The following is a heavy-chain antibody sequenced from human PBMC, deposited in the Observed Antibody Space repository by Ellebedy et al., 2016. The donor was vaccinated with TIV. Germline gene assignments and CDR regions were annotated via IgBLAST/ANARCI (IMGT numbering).Heavy chain of an antibody. CDR1: DGSISGYS. D-gene: IGHD3-9*01. J-gene: IGHJ3*01. V-gene: IGHV4-59*01. Sequence: SETLSLTCTVSDGSISGYSRSWIRQPPGKGLEWVGYIYYSGSTKYNPPLRGRVTISVDASTNQFSLKLTSVTAADTALYYCARTPVFDTLTSYHFDLWGQGTLVSVSS. CDR2: IYYSGST. CDR3: ARTPVFDTLTSYHFDL.